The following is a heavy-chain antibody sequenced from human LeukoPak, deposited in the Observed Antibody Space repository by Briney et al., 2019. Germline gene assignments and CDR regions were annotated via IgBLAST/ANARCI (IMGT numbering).Heavy chain of an antibody. D-gene: IGHD1-7*01. CDR2: IDEDGSRA. J-gene: IGHJ4*02. CDR3: AREAGGTDFDY. Sequence: PGGSLRLSCAASGFTFSDHWMHWVRQAPGKGHMWVARIDEDGSRAYYADSVKGRFIISRDNARNTLYLQLNSLRAEDTAVYHCAREAGGTDFDYWGQGTLVTVSS. CDR1: GFTFSDHW. V-gene: IGHV3-74*01.